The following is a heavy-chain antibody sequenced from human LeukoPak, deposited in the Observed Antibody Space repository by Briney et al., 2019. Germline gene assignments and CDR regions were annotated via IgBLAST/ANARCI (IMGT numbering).Heavy chain of an antibody. D-gene: IGHD7-27*01. Sequence: GASVTVSCKASGGTFSSYAISWVRQAPGQGLEWMGGIIPIFGTANYAQKFQGRVTITADESTSTAYMELSSLRSEDTAVYYCAREAWGGYVDPSRYWYFDLWGRGTLATVSS. CDR1: GGTFSSYA. V-gene: IGHV1-69*13. J-gene: IGHJ2*01. CDR3: AREAWGGYVDPSRYWYFDL. CDR2: IIPIFGTA.